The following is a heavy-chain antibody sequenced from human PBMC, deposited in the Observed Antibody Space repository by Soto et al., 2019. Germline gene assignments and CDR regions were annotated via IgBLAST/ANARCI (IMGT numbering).Heavy chain of an antibody. V-gene: IGHV1-46*01. CDR3: ASAYKEYSSSWSQYAFDI. CDR1: GYTFTSYY. Sequence: ASVKVSCKASGYTFTSYYIHWVRPALGQGREWMGIINPSGGSTSYAQKFQGRVTMTRDTSTSTVYMELSSLRSEDTAVYYCASAYKEYSSSWSQYAFDIWGQGTTLTVSS. J-gene: IGHJ3*02. D-gene: IGHD6-13*01. CDR2: INPSGGST.